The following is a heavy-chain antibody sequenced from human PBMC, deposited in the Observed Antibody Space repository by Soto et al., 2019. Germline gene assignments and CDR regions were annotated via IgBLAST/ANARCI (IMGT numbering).Heavy chain of an antibody. CDR3: ARDLGRGITFGGVIAEGDYYYGMDV. CDR1: GGTFSSYA. Sequence: SVKVSCKASGGTFSSYAISWVRQAPGQGLEWMGGIIPIFGTANYAQKFQGRVTITADESTSTAYMELSSLRSEDTAVYYCARDLGRGITFGGVIAEGDYYYGMDVWG. V-gene: IGHV1-69*13. CDR2: IIPIFGTA. J-gene: IGHJ6*02. D-gene: IGHD3-16*02.